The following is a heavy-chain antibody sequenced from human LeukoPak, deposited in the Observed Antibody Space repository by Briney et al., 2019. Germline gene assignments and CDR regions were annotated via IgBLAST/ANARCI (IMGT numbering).Heavy chain of an antibody. CDR3: AKAAVISSGYLLDY. CDR1: GFTVSSNY. J-gene: IGHJ4*02. D-gene: IGHD3-22*01. CDR2: IYSGGST. Sequence: GGSLRLSCAASGFTVSSNYMSWVRQAPGKGLEWVSVIYSGGSTYYADSVKGRFTISRDNSKNTLYLQMNSLRAEDTAVYYCAKAAVISSGYLLDYWGQGTLVTVSS. V-gene: IGHV3-66*01.